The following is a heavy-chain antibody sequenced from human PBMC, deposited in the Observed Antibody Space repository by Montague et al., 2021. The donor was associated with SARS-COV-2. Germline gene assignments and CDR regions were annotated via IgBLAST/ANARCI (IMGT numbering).Heavy chain of an antibody. J-gene: IGHJ6*02. CDR1: GFTVSSNY. V-gene: IGHV3-53*04. Sequence: SLRLSCAASGFTVSSNYMSWVRQAPGKGLEWVSVIYSGGSTYYADSVKXRFTISRHNSKNTLYLQMNSLRAEDTAVYYCARAELQYCSRGNCYINYYGMDVWGRGTTVTVSS. CDR3: ARAELQYCSRGNCYINYYGMDV. CDR2: IYSGGST. D-gene: IGHD2-15*01.